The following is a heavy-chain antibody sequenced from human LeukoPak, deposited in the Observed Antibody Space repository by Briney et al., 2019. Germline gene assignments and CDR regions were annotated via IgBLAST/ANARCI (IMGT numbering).Heavy chain of an antibody. CDR2: IGSSGSTI. Sequence: PGGSLRLSCAASGFTFSSYEMNWVRQAPGKGLEWVSYIGSSGSTIYYADSVKGRFTISRDNAKNSLYLQMNSLRAEDTAVYYCARDVYYYDSSGYYSALLNDYWGQGTLVTVSS. D-gene: IGHD3-22*01. V-gene: IGHV3-48*03. J-gene: IGHJ4*02. CDR3: ARDVYYYDSSGYYSALLNDY. CDR1: GFTFSSYE.